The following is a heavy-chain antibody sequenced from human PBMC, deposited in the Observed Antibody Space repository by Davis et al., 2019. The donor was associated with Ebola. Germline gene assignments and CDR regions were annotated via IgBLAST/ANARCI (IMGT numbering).Heavy chain of an antibody. Sequence: GESLKISCAASGFTFSDYYMSWIRQAPGKGLEWVSYISSSSSYTNYADSVKGRFTISRDNAKNSLYLQMNSLRAEDTAVYYSARVSGGLCYWGQGTLVTVSS. CDR3: ARVSGGLCY. CDR2: ISSSSSYT. J-gene: IGHJ4*02. V-gene: IGHV3-11*06. CDR1: GFTFSDYY. D-gene: IGHD2-21*01.